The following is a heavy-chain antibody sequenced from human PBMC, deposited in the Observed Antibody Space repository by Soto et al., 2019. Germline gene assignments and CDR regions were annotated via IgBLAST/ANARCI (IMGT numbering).Heavy chain of an antibody. CDR2: MNPNSGNT. D-gene: IGHD2-2*01. CDR1: GYTFTSYD. V-gene: IGHV1-8*01. J-gene: IGHJ4*02. CDR3: ARGDAHNPAYFDD. Sequence: ASVKVSCKASGYTFTSYDINWVRQATGQGLEWMGWMNPNSGNTGYAQKFQGRVTLTRNTSISTAYMELSSLRSEDTAVYYCARGDAHNPAYFDDWGQGTLVTVSS.